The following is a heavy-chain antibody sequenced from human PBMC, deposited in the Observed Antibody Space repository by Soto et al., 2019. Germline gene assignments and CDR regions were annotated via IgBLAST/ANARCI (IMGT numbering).Heavy chain of an antibody. V-gene: IGHV4-59*01. CDR3: AREIAAAGTQYFDY. CDR1: GGSITGYY. CDR2: IYNTGST. Sequence: SETLSLTCTVSGGSITGYYWSWIRQPPGKGLEWIGYIYNTGSTNYNPSLKSRVTMSVDTSKNQFSLKLSSVTAADTAVYYCAREIAAAGTQYFDYWGQGTLVTVSS. J-gene: IGHJ4*02. D-gene: IGHD6-13*01.